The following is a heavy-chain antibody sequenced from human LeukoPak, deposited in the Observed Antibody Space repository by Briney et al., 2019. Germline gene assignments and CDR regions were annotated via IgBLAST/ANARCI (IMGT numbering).Heavy chain of an antibody. Sequence: PSETLSLTCAVYGGSFSGYYWSWIRQPPGKGLEWIGEINHSGSTNYNPSLKSRVTIPVDTSKNQFSLKLSSVTAADTAVYYCAIGYTAIDAFDIWGQGTMVTVSS. D-gene: IGHD3-16*02. J-gene: IGHJ3*02. CDR3: AIGYTAIDAFDI. V-gene: IGHV4-34*01. CDR1: GGSFSGYY. CDR2: INHSGST.